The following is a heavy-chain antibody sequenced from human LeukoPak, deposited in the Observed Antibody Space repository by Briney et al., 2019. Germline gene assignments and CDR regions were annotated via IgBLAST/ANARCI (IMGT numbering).Heavy chain of an antibody. CDR2: IYTRGSA. V-gene: IGHV4-4*07. J-gene: IGHJ4*02. D-gene: IGHD5-24*01. Sequence: PSETLSLTCTASGGPISSYYWSWIRQPAGKGLEWIGRIYTRGSANYNPSLKSRVTMSVDMSKNQFSLKLSSVTAADTAVYYCARGKMATDFDYWGQGTLVTVTS. CDR1: GGPISSYY. CDR3: ARGKMATDFDY.